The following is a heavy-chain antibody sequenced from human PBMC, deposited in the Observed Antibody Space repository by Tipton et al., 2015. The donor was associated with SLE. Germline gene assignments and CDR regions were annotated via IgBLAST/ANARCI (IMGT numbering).Heavy chain of an antibody. Sequence: TLSLTCTVSGGSISSGGYFWSWIRQHPGKGLEWIGYIYYSGSAYYNPSLKSRLTISVDTSKNEFSLKLSSVTAADTAVYYCARGGYGDPGHSYFDYWGQGTLVTVSS. D-gene: IGHD4-17*01. CDR2: IYYSGSA. J-gene: IGHJ4*02. CDR3: ARGGYGDPGHSYFDY. CDR1: GGSISSGGYF. V-gene: IGHV4-31*03.